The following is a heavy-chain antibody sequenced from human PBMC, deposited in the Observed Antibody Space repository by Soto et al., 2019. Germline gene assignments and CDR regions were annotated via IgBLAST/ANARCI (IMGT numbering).Heavy chain of an antibody. J-gene: IGHJ5*02. CDR1: GGSISSSSYY. CDR3: ARRYYYDSSGYYSWFDP. V-gene: IGHV4-39*01. Sequence: QLQLQESGPGLVKPSETLSLTCTVSGGSISSSSYYWGWIRQPPGKGLEWIGSIYYSGSTYYNPSLKIRVTISEDTSKNQFSLKLSSVTAADTAVYYCARRYYYDSSGYYSWFDPWGQGTLVTVSS. D-gene: IGHD3-22*01. CDR2: IYYSGST.